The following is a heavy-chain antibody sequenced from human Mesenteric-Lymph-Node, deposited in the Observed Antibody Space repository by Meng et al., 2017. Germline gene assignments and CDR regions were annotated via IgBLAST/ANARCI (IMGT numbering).Heavy chain of an antibody. D-gene: IGHD3-10*01. J-gene: IGHJ4*02. CDR1: GFTFSSYA. CDR2: ISYDGSNK. CDR3: AKDVGYNPAYYFDY. Sequence: GGSLRLSCAASGFTFSSYAMHWVRQAPGKGLEWVAVISYDGSNKYYADSVKGRFTISRDNSRSTLYLQMNSLRAEDTAMYYCAKDVGYNPAYYFDYWGQGTVVTVSS. V-gene: IGHV3-30*07.